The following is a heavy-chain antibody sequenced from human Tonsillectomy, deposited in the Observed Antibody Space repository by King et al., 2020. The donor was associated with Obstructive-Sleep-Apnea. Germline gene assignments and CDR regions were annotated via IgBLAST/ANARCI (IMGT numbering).Heavy chain of an antibody. CDR3: ARGSSRSFDL. CDR2: MNPNSGNT. Sequence: QLVQSGAEVKKPGASVKVSCKAAGYTFTTAEIHWVRQAPGQGLEWMGWMNPNSGNTGYVQKFRGRVTMTRDPSITTAYIELSSLRSADTAVYYCARGSSRSFDLWGQGTLVTVST. D-gene: IGHD6-13*01. J-gene: IGHJ4*02. V-gene: IGHV1-8*02. CDR1: GYTFTTAE.